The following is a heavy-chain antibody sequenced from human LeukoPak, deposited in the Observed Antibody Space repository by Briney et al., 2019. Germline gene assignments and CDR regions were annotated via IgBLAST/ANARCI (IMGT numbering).Heavy chain of an antibody. J-gene: IGHJ6*03. CDR3: AREWAIDDYYYMDV. CDR1: GGSISSGGYY. Sequence: TLSLTCTVSGGSISSGGYYWGWIRQPPGKGLEWIGYIYHSGSTYYNPSLKSRVTISVDRSKNQFSLKLSSVTAADTAVYYCAREWAIDDYYYMDVWGKGTTVTVSS. CDR2: IYHSGST. V-gene: IGHV4-30-2*01. D-gene: IGHD2-2*02.